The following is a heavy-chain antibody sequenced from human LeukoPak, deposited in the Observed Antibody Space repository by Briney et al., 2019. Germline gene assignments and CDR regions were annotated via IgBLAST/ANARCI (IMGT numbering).Heavy chain of an antibody. CDR2: IYYSGST. CDR3: ARVGAVAGAHFDY. D-gene: IGHD6-19*01. Sequence: SETLSLTCTVSGGSISSYYWTWIRQPPGKALEWIGYIYYSGSTNYNPSLRSRVTISLDKSKNQFSLELSSVTAADTAVYYCARVGAVAGAHFDYWGQGTLVTVSS. J-gene: IGHJ4*02. V-gene: IGHV4-59*01. CDR1: GGSISSYY.